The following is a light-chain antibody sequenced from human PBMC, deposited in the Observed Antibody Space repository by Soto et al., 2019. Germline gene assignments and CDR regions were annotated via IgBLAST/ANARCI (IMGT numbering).Light chain of an antibody. J-gene: IGLJ1*01. Sequence: QSALTQPASVSGSPGQSITISCTGTSSDIGRYNYVSWYQQHPGKVPKLIISEVRNRPSGVSDRFSGSKSGNSASLTISGLQAGDEADYYCSSYTSSSTYVFGTGTKGTVL. CDR3: SSYTSSSTYV. CDR1: SSDIGRYNY. V-gene: IGLV2-14*01. CDR2: EVR.